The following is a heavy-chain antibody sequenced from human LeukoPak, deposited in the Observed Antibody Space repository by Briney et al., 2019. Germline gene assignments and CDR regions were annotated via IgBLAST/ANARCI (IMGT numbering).Heavy chain of an antibody. CDR3: AKSLDYVWGSYRSRGFDY. CDR2: ISGSGGST. D-gene: IGHD3-16*02. Sequence: GGTLRLSCAASGFTFSSYGMSWVRQAPGKGLEWVSAISGSGGSTYYADSVKGRFTISRDNSKNTLYLQMNSLRAEDTAVYYCAKSLDYVWGSYRSRGFDYWGQGTLVTVSS. CDR1: GFTFSSYG. J-gene: IGHJ4*02. V-gene: IGHV3-23*01.